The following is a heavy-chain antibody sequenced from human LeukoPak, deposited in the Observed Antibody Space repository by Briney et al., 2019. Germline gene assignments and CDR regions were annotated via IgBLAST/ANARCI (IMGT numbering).Heavy chain of an antibody. V-gene: IGHV3-21*04. CDR2: MSSSGTYV. CDR3: AKDLGREWGLLRQYYFDY. CDR1: GFTFSSYS. J-gene: IGHJ4*02. Sequence: PGGSLTLSCAASGFTFSSYSMNWVRQAPGKGLEWVSSMSSSGTYVYYADSVKGRFTISRDNSKNTLFLRMNSLRAEDSAVDYCAKDLGREWGLLRQYYFDYWGQGTLVTVSS. D-gene: IGHD2-21*02.